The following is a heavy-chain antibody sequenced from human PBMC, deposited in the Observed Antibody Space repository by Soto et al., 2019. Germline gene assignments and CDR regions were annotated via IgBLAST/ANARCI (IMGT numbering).Heavy chain of an antibody. CDR1: GDSLTNTYW. V-gene: IGHV4-4*02. Sequence: PSETLSLTCAVSGDSLTNTYWLIWVRQPPGKGLEWIAEIYHSGSTSYSPSLKSRASISLDTSENEFSLSMSSVTAADTAVYYCAKKYGTSGWFDPWGQGTLVTVSS. D-gene: IGHD2-2*01. J-gene: IGHJ5*02. CDR3: AKKYGTSGWFDP. CDR2: IYHSGST.